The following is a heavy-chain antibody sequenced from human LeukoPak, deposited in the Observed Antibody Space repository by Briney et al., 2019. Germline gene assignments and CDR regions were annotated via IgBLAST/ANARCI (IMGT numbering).Heavy chain of an antibody. D-gene: IGHD5-12*01. CDR3: ARERERGSSGYVFDY. V-gene: IGHV1-69*01. J-gene: IGHJ4*02. CDR1: GGTFSSYA. Sequence: SVKVSCKASGGTFSSYAISWVRQAPGQGLEWMGGIIPIFGTANYAQKFQGRVTITADESTSTAYMELSSLRSEDTAVYYCARERERGSSGYVFDYWGQGTLVTVSS. CDR2: IIPIFGTA.